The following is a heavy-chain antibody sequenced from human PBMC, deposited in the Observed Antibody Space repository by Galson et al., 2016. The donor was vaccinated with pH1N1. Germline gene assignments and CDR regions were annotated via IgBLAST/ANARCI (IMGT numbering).Heavy chain of an antibody. V-gene: IGHV5-51*01. J-gene: IGHJ4*02. Sequence: YNPSFEGQVVISADKSISSVFLQWNSLEASDTAMYYCARSTKGASTGHFDSWGQGTLVTVSS. D-gene: IGHD1-1*01. CDR3: ARSTKGASTGHFDS.